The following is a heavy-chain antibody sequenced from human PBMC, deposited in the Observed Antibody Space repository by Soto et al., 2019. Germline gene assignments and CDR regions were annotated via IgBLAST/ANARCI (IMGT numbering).Heavy chain of an antibody. Sequence: SETLSLTSTVPGGSISSSPWSWIRQPPGRGLEWIGYIYNNGRTDYNPSLKSRVTISVDTSKNHFALKLSSVTPADTAVYYCARPRFCTSTSCYHYFDFWGQGTLVTVSS. CDR1: GGSISSSP. V-gene: IGHV4-59*01. CDR2: IYNNGRT. J-gene: IGHJ4*02. D-gene: IGHD2-2*01. CDR3: ARPRFCTSTSCYHYFDF.